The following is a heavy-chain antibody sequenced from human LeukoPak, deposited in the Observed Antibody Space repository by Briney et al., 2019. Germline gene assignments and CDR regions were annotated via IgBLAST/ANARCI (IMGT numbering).Heavy chain of an antibody. J-gene: IGHJ4*02. V-gene: IGHV3-23*01. CDR1: GFTFSTYA. CDR2: FSGSGDTT. D-gene: IGHD3-9*01. Sequence: GGSLRLSCVASGFTFSTYAMNWVRQAPGKGLEWVSGFSGSGDTTYFPDSVKGRFTISRDNSKKTLYLQINSLRAEDTAVYHCAKGSGFLGGYYFDYWGQGTLVTVSS. CDR3: AKGSGFLGGYYFDY.